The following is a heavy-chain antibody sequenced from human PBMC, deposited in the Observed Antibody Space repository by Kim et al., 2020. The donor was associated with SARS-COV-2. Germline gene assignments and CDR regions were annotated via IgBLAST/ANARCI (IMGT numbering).Heavy chain of an antibody. Sequence: SETLSLTCAVYGGSFSGYYWSWIRQPPGKGLEWIGEINHSGSTNYNPSLKSRVTISVDTSKNQFSLKLSSVTAADTAVYYCASVLNYYDSSGASGYYGM. D-gene: IGHD3-22*01. V-gene: IGHV4-34*01. J-gene: IGHJ6*01. CDR3: ASVLNYYDSSGASGYYGM. CDR2: INHSGST. CDR1: GGSFSGYY.